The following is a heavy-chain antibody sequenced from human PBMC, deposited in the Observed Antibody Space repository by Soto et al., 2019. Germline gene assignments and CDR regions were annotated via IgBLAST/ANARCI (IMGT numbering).Heavy chain of an antibody. CDR2: IFWDDDK. CDR3: ARLSDGDYTF. V-gene: IGHV2-5*02. CDR1: GFSVTSDGVG. J-gene: IGHJ4*02. Sequence: QITFKESGPTLVKPKQTLALTCTLSGFSVTSDGVGVGWIRQPPGKALEWLAVIFWDDDKRYSPSLESRLSIARDTSKDQVFLTMTNMESVDTATYYCARLSDGDYTFWGQGTRVTVSS. D-gene: IGHD4-17*01.